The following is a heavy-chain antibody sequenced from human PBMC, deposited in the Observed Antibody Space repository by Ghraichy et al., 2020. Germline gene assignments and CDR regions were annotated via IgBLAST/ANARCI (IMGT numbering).Heavy chain of an antibody. V-gene: IGHV3-21*01. CDR1: GFTFSSYS. Sequence: GESLNISCAASGFTFSSYSMNWVRQAPGKGLEWVSSISSSSSYIYYADSVEGRFTISRDNAKNSLYLQMNSLRAEDTAVYYCARTEWELEYFQHWGQGTLVTVSS. CDR2: ISSSSSYI. CDR3: ARTEWELEYFQH. D-gene: IGHD1-26*01. J-gene: IGHJ1*01.